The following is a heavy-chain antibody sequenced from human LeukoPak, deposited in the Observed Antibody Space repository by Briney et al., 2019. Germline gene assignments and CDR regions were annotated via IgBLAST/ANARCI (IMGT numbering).Heavy chain of an antibody. J-gene: IGHJ5*02. CDR2: IYYIGST. V-gene: IGHV4-59*01. Sequence: SETLSLTCTVSGGSISSYYWSWIRQPPGKGLECIGYIYYIGSTNYNPSLKSRVTISLDTSKSQFSLKLTSVTPADTAVYYCARGGIVGSRTNWFDPWGQEILVTVSS. CDR3: ARGGIVGSRTNWFDP. CDR1: GGSISSYY. D-gene: IGHD1-26*01.